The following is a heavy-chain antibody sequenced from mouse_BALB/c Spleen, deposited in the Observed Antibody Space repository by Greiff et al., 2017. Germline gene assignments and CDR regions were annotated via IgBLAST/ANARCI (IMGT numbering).Heavy chain of an antibody. CDR2: IYPSDSYT. D-gene: IGHD2-3*01. CDR1: GYTFTSYW. J-gene: IGHJ4*01. Sequence: VQLQQPGAELVRPGASVKLSCKASGYTFTSYWINWVKQRPGQGLEWIGNIYPSDSYTNYNQKFKDKATLTVDKSSSTAYMQLSSPTSEDSAVYYCTRGRDGYYPYAMDYWGQGTSVTVSS. V-gene: IGHV1-69*02. CDR3: TRGRDGYYPYAMDY.